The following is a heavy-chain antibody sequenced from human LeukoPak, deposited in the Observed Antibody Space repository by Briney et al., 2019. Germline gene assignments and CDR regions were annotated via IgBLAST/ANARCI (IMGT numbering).Heavy chain of an antibody. D-gene: IGHD5-12*01. J-gene: IGHJ4*02. CDR1: GFTFSSYE. Sequence: PGGSLRHSCAASGFTFSSYEMNWVRQAPGKGLEWVSYISSSGSTIYYADSVKGRFTISRDNAKNSLYLQMNSLRAEDTAVYYCARVHRGSYGGYVSCDYWGQGTLVTVSS. CDR3: ARVHRGSYGGYVSCDY. V-gene: IGHV3-48*03. CDR2: ISSSGSTI.